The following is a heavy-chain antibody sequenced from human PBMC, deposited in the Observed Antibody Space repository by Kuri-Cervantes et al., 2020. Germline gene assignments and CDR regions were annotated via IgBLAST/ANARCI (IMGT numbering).Heavy chain of an antibody. D-gene: IGHD2-2*01. CDR2: INPNSGGT. J-gene: IGHJ2*01. CDR3: ARVVVVVPDPNTGGWYFDL. CDR1: GYTFTGYY. Sequence: ASVKVSCKASGYTFTGYYMHWVRQAPGQGLEWMGWINPNSGGTNYAQKFQGRVTMTRDTSISTAYMELSSLRSEDTAVYYCARVVVVVPDPNTGGWYFDLWGRGTLVTVSS. V-gene: IGHV1-2*02.